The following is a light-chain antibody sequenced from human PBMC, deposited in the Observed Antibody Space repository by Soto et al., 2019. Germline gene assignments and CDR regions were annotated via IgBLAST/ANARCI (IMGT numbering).Light chain of an antibody. CDR3: QQRSNWPS. CDR2: SAS. CDR1: QSVANS. Sequence: EIVMTQSPDTLSVSPGERATLSCRASQSVANSIAWYQQKPGQAPRLLIYSASTRATGIPARFSGSGSGTGFTLTISSLEPEDFAVYYCQQRSNWPSFGGGTKVDIK. V-gene: IGKV3-15*01. J-gene: IGKJ4*01.